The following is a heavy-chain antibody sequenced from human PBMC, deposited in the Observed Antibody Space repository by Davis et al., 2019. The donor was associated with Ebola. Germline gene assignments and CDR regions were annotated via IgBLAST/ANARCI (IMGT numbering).Heavy chain of an antibody. CDR3: ARDRFDVLLWFGEGLGEYGMDV. J-gene: IGHJ6*02. CDR1: GFTFSSYW. Sequence: GGSLRLSCAASGFTFSSYWMHWVRQAPGKGLEWVANIKQDGSEKYYVDSVKGRFTISRDNAKNSLYLQMNSLRAEDTAVYYCARDRFDVLLWFGEGLGEYGMDVWGQGTTVTVSS. CDR2: IKQDGSEK. V-gene: IGHV3-7*03. D-gene: IGHD3-10*01.